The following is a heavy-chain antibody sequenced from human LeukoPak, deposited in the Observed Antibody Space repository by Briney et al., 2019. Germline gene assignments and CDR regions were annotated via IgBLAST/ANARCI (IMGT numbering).Heavy chain of an antibody. Sequence: GRSLRLSCAASGFTFNNARMSWVCNAPGKGLERVANIKLDGTEKYYVHSVMGRFTSYRDNAKNSLYLQMNSLRVEHTAVYYCAKGRDIDYGDYFDYWGQGTLVTVSS. V-gene: IGHV3-7*03. J-gene: IGHJ4*02. CDR1: GFTFNNAR. CDR3: AKGRDIDYGDYFDY. CDR2: IKLDGTEK. D-gene: IGHD4-17*01.